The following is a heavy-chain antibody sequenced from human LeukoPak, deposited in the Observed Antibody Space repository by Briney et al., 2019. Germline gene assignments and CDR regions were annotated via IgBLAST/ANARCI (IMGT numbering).Heavy chain of an antibody. Sequence: ASVKVSCKASGYTFTSYGISWVRQAPGQGLEWMGWISAYNGNTNYAQKIQGRVTMTTDTSTSTAYMELRSLRSDDTAVYYCARDMIVVVIPRAPNHTTPPGYWGQGTLVTVSS. CDR3: ARDMIVVVIPRAPNHTTPPGY. V-gene: IGHV1-18*01. D-gene: IGHD3-22*01. CDR2: ISAYNGNT. CDR1: GYTFTSYG. J-gene: IGHJ4*02.